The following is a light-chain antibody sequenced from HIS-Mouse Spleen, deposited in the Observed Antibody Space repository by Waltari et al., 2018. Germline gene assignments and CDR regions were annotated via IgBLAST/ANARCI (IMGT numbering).Light chain of an antibody. V-gene: IGLV3-10*01. CDR2: EDS. Sequence: SYELTQPHSVSVSPGQTARITCSGAALPKKYAYWYQRKSGQAPVLVIYEDSKRPSGIPERFSGSSSGTMATLTISGAQVEDEADYYCYSTDSSGNHRVFGGGTKLTVL. CDR3: YSTDSSGNHRV. CDR1: ALPKKY. J-gene: IGLJ2*01.